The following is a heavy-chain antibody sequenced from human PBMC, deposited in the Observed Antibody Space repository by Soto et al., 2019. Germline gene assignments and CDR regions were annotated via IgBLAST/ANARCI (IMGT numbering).Heavy chain of an antibody. J-gene: IGHJ4*02. Sequence: PSETLSLTCTVSGGSISSSSYYWGWIRQPPGKGLEWIGSIYYSGSTYYNPSLKSRVTISVDTSKNQFSLKLSSVTAADTAVYYCARVKHYYYDSSGYAFDYWGQGTLVTVSS. CDR2: IYYSGST. CDR1: GGSISSSSYY. D-gene: IGHD3-22*01. CDR3: ARVKHYYYDSSGYAFDY. V-gene: IGHV4-39*07.